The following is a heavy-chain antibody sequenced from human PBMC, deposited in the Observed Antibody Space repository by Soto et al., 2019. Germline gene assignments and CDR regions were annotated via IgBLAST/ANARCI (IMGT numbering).Heavy chain of an antibody. CDR1: GFTLSNYA. J-gene: IGHJ6*02. V-gene: IGHV3-23*01. Sequence: EVHLLESGGGLVQPGGSLRLACAASGFTLSNYAMSWVRQGLGKGLEWVPSISGSGSSTYYADSVKGRFTISTDSAKNTLYLQMNHLRVEDTAVYYCAKGILANPGNYYCFYGMDVWGQGTTVTVSS. D-gene: IGHD5-12*01. CDR3: AKGILANPGNYYCFYGMDV. CDR2: ISGSGSST.